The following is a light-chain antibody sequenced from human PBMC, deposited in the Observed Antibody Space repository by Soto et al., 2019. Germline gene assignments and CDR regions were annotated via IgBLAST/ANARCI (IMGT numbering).Light chain of an antibody. Sequence: QPVLTQSSSASASLGSSVKLTCTLSSGHSSYIIAWHQQQPGKAPRYLMKLEGSGSYNKGSGVPDRFSGSSSGAERYLTISSLQFEDEADYYCQTWDTGTRVFGGGTKLTVL. CDR2: LEGSGSY. J-gene: IGLJ2*01. CDR3: QTWDTGTRV. V-gene: IGLV4-60*02. CDR1: SGHSSYI.